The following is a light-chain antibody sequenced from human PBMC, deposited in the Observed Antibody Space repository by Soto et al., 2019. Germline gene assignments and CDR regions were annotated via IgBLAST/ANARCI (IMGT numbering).Light chain of an antibody. J-gene: IGKJ3*01. V-gene: IGKV3-15*01. CDR3: HQDNSWPRCT. Sequence: EIMMTQSPGTLSVSPGEGATLSSTASQSVNLNFAWYQQKPGQPPRLLLYGASTSSTGIRVRFRGSGSGTEFTLTISSLQSEDSAVYSYHQDNSWPRCTFGPGTKVEIK. CDR1: QSVNLN. CDR2: GAS.